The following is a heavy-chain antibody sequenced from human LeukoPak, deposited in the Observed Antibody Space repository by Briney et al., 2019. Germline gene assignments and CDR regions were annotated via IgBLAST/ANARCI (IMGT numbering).Heavy chain of an antibody. CDR2: IWYDGSNK. Sequence: GGSLRLSCAASGFTFSSYGMHWVRQAPGKGLEWVAVIWYDGSNKYYADSVKGRFTISRDNSKNTLYLQMNSLRAEDTAVYYCARDEGQYSYGFIDHWGQGTLVTVSS. J-gene: IGHJ4*02. CDR3: ARDEGQYSYGFIDH. D-gene: IGHD5-18*01. CDR1: GFTFSSYG. V-gene: IGHV3-33*01.